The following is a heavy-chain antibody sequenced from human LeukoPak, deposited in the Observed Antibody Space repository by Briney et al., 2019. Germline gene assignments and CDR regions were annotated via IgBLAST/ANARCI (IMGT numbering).Heavy chain of an antibody. V-gene: IGHV3-53*01. J-gene: IGHJ6*02. Sequence: GGSLRLSCAASGFTVSSNYMSWVRQAPGKGLEWVSVIYSGGSTYYADSVKGRFTISRDNSKNTLYLQMNSLRAEDTAVYYCARDSFSGYYYYGMDVWGQGTTVTVSS. CDR3: ARDSFSGYYYYGMDV. CDR1: GFTVSSNY. CDR2: IYSGGST. D-gene: IGHD3-10*01.